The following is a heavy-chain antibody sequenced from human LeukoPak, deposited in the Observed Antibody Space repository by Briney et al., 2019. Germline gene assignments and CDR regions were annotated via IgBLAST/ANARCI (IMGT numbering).Heavy chain of an antibody. V-gene: IGHV3-33*06. J-gene: IGHJ4*02. CDR1: GFTFSNYG. D-gene: IGHD2-15*01. CDR2: IWYDGSNK. Sequence: GGSLRLSCAASGFTFSNYGMHWVRQAPGKGLEWVAVIWYDGSNKHYADSVKGRFTISRDNSKNTLYLQINSLRAEDTAVYYCAKKYCSGGSCYSDPIDYWGQGTLVTVSS. CDR3: AKKYCSGGSCYSDPIDY.